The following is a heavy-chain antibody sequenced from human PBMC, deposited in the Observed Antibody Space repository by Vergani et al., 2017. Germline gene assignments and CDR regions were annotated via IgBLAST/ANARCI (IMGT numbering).Heavy chain of an antibody. CDR1: GFTVSSNY. CDR3: AKTYYYGSGSPNWFDP. CDR2: IYSGGST. V-gene: IGHV3-66*02. J-gene: IGHJ5*02. D-gene: IGHD3-10*01. Sequence: EVQLVESGGGLVQPGGSLRLSCAASGFTVSSNYMSWVRQAPGKGLEWVSVIYSGGSTYYADSVKGRFTISRDNSKNTLYLQMNSLRAEATAVYYCAKTYYYGSGSPNWFDPWGQGTLVTVSS.